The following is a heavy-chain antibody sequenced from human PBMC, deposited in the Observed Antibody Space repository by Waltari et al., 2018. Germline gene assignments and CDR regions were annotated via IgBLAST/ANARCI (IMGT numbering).Heavy chain of an antibody. CDR2: MNPNKGET. CDR3: ARGRRRSSTCYGVCDWFDP. J-gene: IGHJ5*02. Sequence: QVQLVQSGAEVKKPGASVKVSCKASGYTFNDFDINWVRQAAGQGLEWMGWMNPNKGETRYEQKFQGRVVMTSDTSISTAYLDLSSLRSEDTAVYYCARGRRRSSTCYGVCDWFDPWGQGTLVTVSS. CDR1: GYTFNDFD. D-gene: IGHD3-3*01. V-gene: IGHV1-8*01.